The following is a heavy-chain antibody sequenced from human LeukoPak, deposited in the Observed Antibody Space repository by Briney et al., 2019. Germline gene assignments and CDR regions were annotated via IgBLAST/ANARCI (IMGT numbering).Heavy chain of an antibody. CDR2: ISSSGSTI. D-gene: IGHD7-27*01. CDR3: TRDRWGKYYFDY. V-gene: IGHV3-48*03. CDR1: GFTFSSYE. J-gene: IGHJ4*02. Sequence: GSLRLSCAASGFTFSSYEMNWVRQAPGKGLEWVSYISSSGSTIYYADSVKGRFTISRDNAKNSLYLQMNSLRAEDTAVYYCTRDRWGKYYFDYWGQGTLVTVSS.